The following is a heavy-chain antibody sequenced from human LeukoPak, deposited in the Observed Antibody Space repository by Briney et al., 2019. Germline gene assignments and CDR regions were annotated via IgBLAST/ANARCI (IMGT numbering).Heavy chain of an antibody. D-gene: IGHD6-13*01. CDR2: INHSGST. J-gene: IGHJ2*01. Sequence: PSETLSLTCAVYGGSFSGYYWSWIRLPPGKGLEWIGEINHSGSTNYNPSLKSRVTISVDTSKNQFSLKLSSVTAADTAVYYCARRPIAAASNWYFDLWGRGTLVTVSS. CDR1: GGSFSGYY. V-gene: IGHV4-34*01. CDR3: ARRPIAAASNWYFDL.